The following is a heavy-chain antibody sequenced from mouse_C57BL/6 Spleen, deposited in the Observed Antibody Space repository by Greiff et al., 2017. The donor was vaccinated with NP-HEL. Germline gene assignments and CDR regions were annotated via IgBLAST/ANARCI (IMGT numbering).Heavy chain of an antibody. V-gene: IGHV1-82*01. CDR2: IYPGDGDT. Sequence: QVQLQQSGPELVKPGASVKISCKASGYAFSSSWMNWVKQRPGKGLEWIGRIYPGDGDTNYNGKFKGKATLTADKSSSTAYMQLSSLTSEDAAVYFCYYYGSSPFAMDYWGQGTSVTVSS. J-gene: IGHJ4*01. CDR1: GYAFSSSW. CDR3: YYYGSSPFAMDY. D-gene: IGHD1-1*01.